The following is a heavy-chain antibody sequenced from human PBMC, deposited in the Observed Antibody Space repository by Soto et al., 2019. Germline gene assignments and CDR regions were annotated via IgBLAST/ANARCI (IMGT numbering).Heavy chain of an antibody. CDR1: GGIFSDYG. D-gene: IGHD3-16*01. J-gene: IGHJ5*02. CDR2: IIPLFGKP. Sequence: SVKVSCKASGGIFSDYGFSWVRQAPGQGLEWMGGIIPLFGKPSYAQKFQGRLIISADASTNRAYLDLYSLTTEDAGIYYCALFESDDDVWGSFRSWGQGTPVTVSS. CDR3: ALFESDDDVWGSFRS. V-gene: IGHV1-69*13.